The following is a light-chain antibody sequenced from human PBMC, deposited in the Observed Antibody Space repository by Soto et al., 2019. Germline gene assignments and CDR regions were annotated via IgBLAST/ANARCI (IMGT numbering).Light chain of an antibody. CDR3: QQYDNLLRNIT. CDR2: DAS. V-gene: IGKV1-33*01. Sequence: DIQMTQSPSSLSASVGDRVTITCQASQDISNYLNWYQQKPGKAPKLLIYDASNLETGVPSRFSGSGSGTDFTFTISSLQPEDIATYYCQQYDNLLRNITFGPGTKVDIK. J-gene: IGKJ3*01. CDR1: QDISNY.